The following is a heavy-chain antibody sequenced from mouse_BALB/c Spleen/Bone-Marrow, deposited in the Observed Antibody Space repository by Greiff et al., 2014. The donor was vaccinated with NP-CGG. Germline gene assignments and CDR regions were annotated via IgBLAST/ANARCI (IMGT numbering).Heavy chain of an antibody. V-gene: IGHV1-14*01. Sequence: VQLKQSGPELVKPGASVKMSCKASGYTFTSYIMHWVKQKPGQGLEWIGYINPYNDDTKYNEKIKGKATLTSDKSSSTAYMELSSLTSEDSAVYYCARSYGSPFDSWGQGTTLTVSS. D-gene: IGHD1-1*01. CDR3: ARSYGSPFDS. CDR1: GYTFTSYI. CDR2: INPYNDDT. J-gene: IGHJ2*01.